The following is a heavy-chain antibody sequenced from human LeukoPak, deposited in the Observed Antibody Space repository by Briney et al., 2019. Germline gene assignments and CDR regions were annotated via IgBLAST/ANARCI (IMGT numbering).Heavy chain of an antibody. CDR2: ISPYNDVT. Sequence: ASVKVSCKASDYTFTSYDLNWVRQAPGQGLEWVGWISPYNDVTNYAQNFQARVTMTSDTPTNTSYMEVRSLRSDDTALYYCARGRRRYCSGGSCYSYYHGMDVWGQGTTVTVSS. V-gene: IGHV1-18*01. D-gene: IGHD2-15*01. J-gene: IGHJ6*02. CDR3: ARGRRRYCSGGSCYSYYHGMDV. CDR1: DYTFTSYD.